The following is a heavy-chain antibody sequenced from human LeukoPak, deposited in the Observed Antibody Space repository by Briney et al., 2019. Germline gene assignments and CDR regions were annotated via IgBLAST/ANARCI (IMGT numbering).Heavy chain of an antibody. CDR2: IYNDGSR. J-gene: IGHJ4*02. V-gene: IGHV3-53*01. CDR3: ARDCSGGSCVGY. D-gene: IGHD2-15*01. CDR1: GFTVSSHY. Sequence: GGSLRLSCAASGFTVSSHYMSWVRQAPEKGLEWVSVIYNDGSRYYADSVKGRFTISRDSSKNTLSLQMDSLRAEDTAVYYCARDCSGGSCVGYWGQGTLVTVSS.